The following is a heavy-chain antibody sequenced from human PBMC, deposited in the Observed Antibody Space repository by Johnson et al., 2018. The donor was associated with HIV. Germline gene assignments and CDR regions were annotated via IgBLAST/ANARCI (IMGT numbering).Heavy chain of an antibody. J-gene: IGHJ3*02. CDR1: GFTLSDYY. CDR3: ARERQAVVAFDI. D-gene: IGHD2-21*01. V-gene: IGHV3-11*01. CDR2: ISRSGSLT. Sequence: QVQLVESGGGLVQPGGSLRLSCAASGFTLSDYYMSWIRQAPGKGLEWLSYISRSGSLTYYADSVEGRLNISRDSAKNSLYLQINSLRAEDTAVYYCARERQAVVAFDIWGQWTMVTVSS.